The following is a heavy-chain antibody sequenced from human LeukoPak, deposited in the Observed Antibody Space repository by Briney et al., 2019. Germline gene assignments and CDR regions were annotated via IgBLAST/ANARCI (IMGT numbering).Heavy chain of an antibody. Sequence: ASVKVSCKASGYTFTSYGISWVRQAPGQGLEWMGWISAYNGNTNYAQKLQGRVTMTTDTSTSTAYMELRSLRSDDTAVYYCAXSGXLAYCGGDCYFSFDYWGQGTLVTVSS. CDR3: AXSGXLAYCGGDCYFSFDY. CDR1: GYTFTSYG. CDR2: ISAYNGNT. J-gene: IGHJ4*02. V-gene: IGHV1-18*01. D-gene: IGHD2-21*02.